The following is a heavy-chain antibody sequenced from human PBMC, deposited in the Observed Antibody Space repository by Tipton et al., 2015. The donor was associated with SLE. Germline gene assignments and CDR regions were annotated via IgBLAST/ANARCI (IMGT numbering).Heavy chain of an antibody. CDR1: GGSISSYF. J-gene: IGHJ5*02. CDR3: ARDRAICTRTTCYGDNWFDP. CDR2: ISYSGTT. Sequence: TLSLTCTVSGGSISSYFWSWIRQPPGLGLEWIGHISYSGTTYYNPSLKSRVTISVDTSKNQFSLKVNSLTAADTAVYYCARDRAICTRTTCYGDNWFDPWGQGTLVTVSS. V-gene: IGHV4-59*12. D-gene: IGHD2-2*01.